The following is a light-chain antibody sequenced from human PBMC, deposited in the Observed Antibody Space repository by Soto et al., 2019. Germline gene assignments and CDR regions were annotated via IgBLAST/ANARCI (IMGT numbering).Light chain of an antibody. V-gene: IGKV1-5*03. J-gene: IGKJ1*01. Sequence: DIQMTQSPSTLSGSVGARFTITCRASQTISSWLAWYQKKPGKAPKLLIYKASTLKSGVPSRFSGSGSGTEFTLTISSLQPDDFATYYCQHYNSYSEAFGQGTKVELK. CDR3: QHYNSYSEA. CDR2: KAS. CDR1: QTISSW.